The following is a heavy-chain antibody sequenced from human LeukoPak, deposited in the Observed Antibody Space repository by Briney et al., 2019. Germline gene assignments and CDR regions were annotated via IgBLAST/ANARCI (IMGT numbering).Heavy chain of an antibody. V-gene: IGHV4-31*03. D-gene: IGHD6-13*01. CDR3: ARDGAGAAAGIDY. CDR2: IYYSGST. J-gene: IGHJ4*02. CDR1: GGSISSGGYY. Sequence: SETQSLTCTVSGGSISSGGYYWSWIRQHPGKGLEWIGYIYYSGSTYYNPSLKSRVTISVDTSKNQFSLKLSSVTAADTAVYYCARDGAGAAAGIDYWGQGTLVTVSS.